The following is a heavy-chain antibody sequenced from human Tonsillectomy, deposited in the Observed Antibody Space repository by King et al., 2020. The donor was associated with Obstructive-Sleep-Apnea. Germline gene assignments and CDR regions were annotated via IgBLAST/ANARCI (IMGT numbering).Heavy chain of an antibody. CDR2: ISGSGGST. CDR1: GFTFSSYA. CDR3: AQGRELLDHFDY. J-gene: IGHJ4*02. D-gene: IGHD1-26*01. Sequence: VQLVESGGGLVQPGGSLRLSCAASGFTFSSYAMNWVRQAPGKGLEWVSAISGSGGSTYYADSVKGRFTISRDNSKNTLYLQMNSLRAEDTAVYYCAQGRELLDHFDYWGQGTLVTVSS. V-gene: IGHV3-23*04.